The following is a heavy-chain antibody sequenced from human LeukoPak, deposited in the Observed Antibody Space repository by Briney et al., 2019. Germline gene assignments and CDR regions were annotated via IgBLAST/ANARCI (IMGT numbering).Heavy chain of an antibody. CDR3: AKDLRRYGDYAYYYYGMDV. V-gene: IGHV3-23*01. CDR1: GFTFSSYA. J-gene: IGHJ6*02. D-gene: IGHD4-17*01. Sequence: GGSLRLSCAASGFTFSSYAMSWVRQAPGKGLEWVSAISGSGGSTYYADSVKGRFTISRDNSKNTLYLQMNSLRAEDTALYYCAKDLRRYGDYAYYYYGMDVWGQGTTVTVSS. CDR2: ISGSGGST.